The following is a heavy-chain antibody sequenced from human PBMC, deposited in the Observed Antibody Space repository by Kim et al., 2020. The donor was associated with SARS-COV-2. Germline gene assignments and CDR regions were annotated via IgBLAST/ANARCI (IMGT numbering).Heavy chain of an antibody. V-gene: IGHV1-46*01. J-gene: IGHJ4*02. CDR3: ARAWDLNVEF. Sequence: TRYAQSFQGRVTTTSDTSTSTASMELSSLTSEDTAVYYCARAWDLNVEFWGQGTLGTVSS. CDR2: T. D-gene: IGHD1-26*01.